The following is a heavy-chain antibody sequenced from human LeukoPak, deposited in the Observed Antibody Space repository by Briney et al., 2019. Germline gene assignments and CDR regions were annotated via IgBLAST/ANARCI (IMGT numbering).Heavy chain of an antibody. Sequence: PGGSLRLSCAASGFTFSSYSMNWVRQAPGKGLEWVSYVSSSSSTIYYADSVKGRFTISRDNAKNSLYLPMNSLRAEDTAVYYCARDQGQLDYYYYMDVWGKGTTVTVSS. J-gene: IGHJ6*03. D-gene: IGHD6-6*01. CDR1: GFTFSSYS. V-gene: IGHV3-48*01. CDR3: ARDQGQLDYYYYMDV. CDR2: VSSSSSTI.